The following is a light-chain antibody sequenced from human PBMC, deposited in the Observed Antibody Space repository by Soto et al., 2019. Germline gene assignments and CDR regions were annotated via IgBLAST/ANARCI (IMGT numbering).Light chain of an antibody. CDR3: QQYHRTTPT. Sequence: DILMTQSPDSLAVSLGERATINCKSSQSVLYSSNTKNYFACYQQKPGQHPKLVIYWASTRESGVPDRFSGSGYGIHFTLISSSLQADDVAVYYFQQYHRTTPTFGQGNPLEIK. J-gene: IGKJ2*01. CDR2: WAS. V-gene: IGKV4-1*01. CDR1: QSVLYSSNTKNY.